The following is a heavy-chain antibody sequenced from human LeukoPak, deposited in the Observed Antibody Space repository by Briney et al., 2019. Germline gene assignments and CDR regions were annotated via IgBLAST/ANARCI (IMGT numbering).Heavy chain of an antibody. J-gene: IGHJ3*02. Sequence: SGGSLRLSCAASGFTFSSYAMSWVRQAPGKGLEWVSAISGSGGSTYYADSVKGRFTISRDNSKNTLYLQMNSLRAEDTAVYYCAKDSLVTIFGVVTEDAFDIWGQGTMVTVSS. CDR2: ISGSGGST. CDR1: GFTFSSYA. CDR3: AKDSLVTIFGVVTEDAFDI. D-gene: IGHD3-3*01. V-gene: IGHV3-23*01.